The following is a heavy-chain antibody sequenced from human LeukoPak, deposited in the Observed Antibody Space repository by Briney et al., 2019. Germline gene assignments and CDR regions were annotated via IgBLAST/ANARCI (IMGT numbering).Heavy chain of an antibody. CDR2: IYYSGST. V-gene: IGHV4-39*01. D-gene: IGHD3-3*01. Sequence: SETLSLTCTVSGGPVSSSSYYWGWIRQPPGRGLEWIGSIYYSGSTYYNPSLKSRVTISVDTSKNQFSLKLSSVTAADTAVYYCARRRKYYDFWSGYYDDYWGQGTLVTVSS. J-gene: IGHJ4*02. CDR1: GGPVSSSSYY. CDR3: ARRRKYYDFWSGYYDDY.